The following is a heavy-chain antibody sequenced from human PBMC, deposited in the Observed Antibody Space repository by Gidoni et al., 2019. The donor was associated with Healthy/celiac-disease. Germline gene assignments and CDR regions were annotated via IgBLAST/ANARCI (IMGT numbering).Heavy chain of an antibody. CDR2: ISSSSSTI. CDR1: GFTFSSYS. D-gene: IGHD3-22*01. CDR3: ARDGDYYDSSGYLFY. J-gene: IGHJ4*02. V-gene: IGHV3-48*01. Sequence: EVQLVESGGGLVQPGGSLRLSCAASGFTFSSYSMNWVRQAPGKGLVWVSYISSSSSTIYYADSVKGRFTISRDNAKNSLYLQMNSLRAEDTAVYYCARDGDYYDSSGYLFYWGQGTLVTVSS.